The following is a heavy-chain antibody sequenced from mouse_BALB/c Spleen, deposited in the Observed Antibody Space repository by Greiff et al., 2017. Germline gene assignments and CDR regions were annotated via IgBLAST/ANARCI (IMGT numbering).Heavy chain of an antibody. Sequence: VQLQQSGPSLVKPSQTLSLTCSVTGDSITSGYWNWIRKFPGNKLEYMGYISYSGSTYYNPSLKSRISITRDTSKNQYYLQLNSVTTEDTATYYCARSSHYGSSYYFDYWGQGTTLTVSS. CDR1: GDSITSGY. J-gene: IGHJ2*01. CDR3: ARSSHYGSSYYFDY. D-gene: IGHD1-1*01. V-gene: IGHV3-8*02. CDR2: ISYSGST.